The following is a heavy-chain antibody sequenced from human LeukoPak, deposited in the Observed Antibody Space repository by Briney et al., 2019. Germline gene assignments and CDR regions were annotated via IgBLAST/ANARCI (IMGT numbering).Heavy chain of an antibody. CDR3: ARSEWTTVTFDY. V-gene: IGHV4-59*01. CDR1: GASISSYY. CDR2: IYYSGST. J-gene: IGHJ4*02. D-gene: IGHD4-11*01. Sequence: SETLSLTCTVSGASISSYYWSWIRQPPGKGLEWIGYIYYSGSTNYNPSLKSRVTISVDTSKNQFSLKLSSVTAADTAVYYCARSEWTTVTFDYWGQGTLVTVSS.